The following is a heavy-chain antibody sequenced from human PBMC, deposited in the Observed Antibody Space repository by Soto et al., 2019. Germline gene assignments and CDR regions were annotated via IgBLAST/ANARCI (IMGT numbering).Heavy chain of an antibody. Sequence: SGPTLVNPTETLTLTCTVSGFSLSNARMGVSWIRQPPGKALEWLAHIFSNDEKSYSTSLKSRLTISRDTSKSQVVLTMTNMDPVDTATYYCARSMYSSLSLGYWGQGTLVTVSS. V-gene: IGHV2-26*01. CDR3: ARSMYSSLSLGY. J-gene: IGHJ4*02. CDR2: IFSNDEK. CDR1: GFSLSNARMG. D-gene: IGHD6-13*01.